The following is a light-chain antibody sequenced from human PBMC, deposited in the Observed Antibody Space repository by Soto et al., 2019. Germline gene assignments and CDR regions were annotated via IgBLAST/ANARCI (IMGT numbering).Light chain of an antibody. CDR3: QQYGSSPLT. V-gene: IGKV3-20*01. CDR2: GAS. Sequence: EIVLTQSPGTLSLSLGERASLSCRASQSINSNYLAWYQQRPGQAPRLLIYGASTRATGIPDRFSGSGSGTDFTLTISRLEPEDLAVYHCQQYGSSPLTFGGGTRVENK. CDR1: QSINSNY. J-gene: IGKJ4*01.